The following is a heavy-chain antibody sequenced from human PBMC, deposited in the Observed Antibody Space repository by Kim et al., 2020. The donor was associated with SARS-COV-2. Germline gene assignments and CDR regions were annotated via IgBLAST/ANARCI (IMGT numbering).Heavy chain of an antibody. CDR2: ISYDGSNK. CDR1: GFTFSSYA. V-gene: IGHV3-30*04. J-gene: IGHJ4*02. CDR3: ASGYGSGRYSFDY. D-gene: IGHD3-10*01. Sequence: GGSLRLSCAASGFTFSSYAMHWVRQAPGKGLEWVAVISYDGSNKYYADSVKGRFTISRDNSKNTLYLQMNSLRAEDTAVYYCASGYGSGRYSFDYWGQGTLVTVSS.